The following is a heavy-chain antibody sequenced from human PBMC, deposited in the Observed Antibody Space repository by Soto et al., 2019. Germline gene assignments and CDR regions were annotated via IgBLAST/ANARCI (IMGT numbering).Heavy chain of an antibody. CDR2: ISTYNGNT. Sequence: QVQLVQSGAEVKKPGASVKVSCRASGYSFSNYGITWVRQAPGQGLEWMVWISTYNGNTNYAQKLQGRVTMTTDTSTSTAYMEMRSLTTDDTAIYYCARDSYADYWGQGTLVTVSS. CDR1: GYSFSNYG. CDR3: ARDSYADY. V-gene: IGHV1-18*01. D-gene: IGHD3-16*01. J-gene: IGHJ4*02.